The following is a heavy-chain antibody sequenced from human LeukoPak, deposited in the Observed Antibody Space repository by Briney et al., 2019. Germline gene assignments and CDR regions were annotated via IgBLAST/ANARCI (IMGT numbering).Heavy chain of an antibody. CDR2: INPNSGGT. V-gene: IGHV1-2*06. CDR3: AVDSSGDYGEFDY. D-gene: IGHD3-22*01. CDR1: GYTFTSYG. J-gene: IGHJ4*02. Sequence: ASVKVSCKASGYTFTSYGISWVRQAPGQGLEWMGRINPNSGGTNYAQKFQGRVTMTRDTSISTAYMELSRLRSDDTAVYYCAVDSSGDYGEFDYWGQGTLVTVSS.